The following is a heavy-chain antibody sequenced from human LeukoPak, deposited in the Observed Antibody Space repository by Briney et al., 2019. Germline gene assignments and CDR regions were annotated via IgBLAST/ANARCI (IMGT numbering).Heavy chain of an antibody. D-gene: IGHD2-2*01. Sequence: VASVRVSCKTSGYTFRHFGINWVRQAPGQGLEWMGWISGNNDNPNYGQKFQGRFTVTTDSSTSTDYLGMWNLRYDATAVYYCARDGTSTDDYWGQGTLVTVSS. CDR1: GYTFRHFG. V-gene: IGHV1-18*01. CDR3: ARDGTSTDDY. J-gene: IGHJ4*02. CDR2: ISGNNDNP.